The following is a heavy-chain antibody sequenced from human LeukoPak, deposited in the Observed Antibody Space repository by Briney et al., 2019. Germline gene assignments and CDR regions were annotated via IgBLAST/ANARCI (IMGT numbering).Heavy chain of an antibody. CDR1: GGSISSSSYY. CDR3: ARAREWLPRAGRWFDP. CDR2: IYYSGST. V-gene: IGHV4-39*07. D-gene: IGHD3-3*01. J-gene: IGHJ5*02. Sequence: PSETLSLTCTVSGGSISSSSYYWGWIRQPPGKGLEWIGSIYYSGSTYYNPSLKSRVTISVDTSKNQFSLKLSSVTAADTAVYYCARAREWLPRAGRWFDPWGQGTLVTVSS.